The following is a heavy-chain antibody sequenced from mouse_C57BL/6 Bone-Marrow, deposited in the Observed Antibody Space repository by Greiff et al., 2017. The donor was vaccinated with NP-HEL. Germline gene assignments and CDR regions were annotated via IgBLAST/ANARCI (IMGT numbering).Heavy chain of an antibody. Sequence: EVQGVESGPELVKPGASVKMSCKASGYTFTDYNMHWVKQSHGKSLEWIGYINPNNGGTSYNQKFKGKATLTVNKSSSTAYMELRSLTSEDSAVYYCARSYYGSPDYWGQGTTLTVSS. CDR3: ARSYYGSPDY. CDR2: INPNNGGT. J-gene: IGHJ2*01. D-gene: IGHD1-1*01. V-gene: IGHV1-22*01. CDR1: GYTFTDYN.